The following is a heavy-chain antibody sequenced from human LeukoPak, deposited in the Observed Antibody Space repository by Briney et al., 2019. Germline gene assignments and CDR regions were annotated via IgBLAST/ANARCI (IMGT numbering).Heavy chain of an antibody. CDR2: IYTGGNT. V-gene: IGHV3-53*01. CDR3: ARGDDSGYYGYFDY. CDR1: GFTVDSNY. D-gene: IGHD3-22*01. J-gene: IGHJ4*02. Sequence: GGSLRLSCAASGFTVDSNYLSWVRQAPGKGLEWVSTIYTGGNTYYAASVKGRFTISRDFSKNTVFLHMNSLRAEDTAMYYCARGDDSGYYGYFDYWGQGALVTVSS.